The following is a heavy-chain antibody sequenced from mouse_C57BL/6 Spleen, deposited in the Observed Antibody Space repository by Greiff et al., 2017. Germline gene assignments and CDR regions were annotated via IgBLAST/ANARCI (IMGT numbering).Heavy chain of an antibody. J-gene: IGHJ4*01. Sequence: EVKLMESGGGLVKPGGSLKLSCAASGFTFSSYTMSWVRQTPEKRLEWVATISGGGGNTYYPDSVKGRFTISRDNAKNTLYLQMSSLRSEDTALYYCARHWDGYYDYYAMDYWGQGTSVTVSS. CDR1: GFTFSSYT. CDR3: ARHWDGYYDYYAMDY. CDR2: ISGGGGNT. D-gene: IGHD2-3*01. V-gene: IGHV5-9*01.